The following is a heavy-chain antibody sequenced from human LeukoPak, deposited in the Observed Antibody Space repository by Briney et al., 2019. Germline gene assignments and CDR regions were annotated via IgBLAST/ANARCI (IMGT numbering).Heavy chain of an antibody. J-gene: IGHJ4*02. Sequence: GGSLRLSCAASGFTFSSYSMNWVRQAPGKGLEWVPSISSSSYIYYADSVKGRFTISRDNAKNSLYLQINSLRAEDTAVYYCARGAGYCTNGVCPIFDYWGQGTLVTVSS. V-gene: IGHV3-21*01. CDR3: ARGAGYCTNGVCPIFDY. D-gene: IGHD2-8*01. CDR2: ISSSSYI. CDR1: GFTFSSYS.